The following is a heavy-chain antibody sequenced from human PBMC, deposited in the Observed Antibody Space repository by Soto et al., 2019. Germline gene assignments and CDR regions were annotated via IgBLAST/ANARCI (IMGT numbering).Heavy chain of an antibody. CDR1: GFTFTSSA. D-gene: IGHD3-3*01. CDR2: IVVGSGNT. Sequence: SVKVSCKASGFTFTSSAMQWVRQARGQRLEWIGWIVVGSGNTNYAQKFQERVTITRDMSTSTAYMELSSLRSEDTAVYYCARDVKECYDFWSGYYSAFWYWGQGTLVTVSS. J-gene: IGHJ4*02. CDR3: ARDVKECYDFWSGYYSAFWY. V-gene: IGHV1-58*02.